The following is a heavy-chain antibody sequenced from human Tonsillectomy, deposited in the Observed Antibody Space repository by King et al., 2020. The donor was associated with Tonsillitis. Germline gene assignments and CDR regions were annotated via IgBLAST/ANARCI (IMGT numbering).Heavy chain of an antibody. Sequence: VQLQESGPGLVKPSETLSLICNVSGASISRYYWSGIRQSRVKGLEWIGHVYHTGSVTYNPSVKSRVVISIDTSKSQLSLHLKSVTAADPAVYYCARALRDSGFDLCRFDPWGQGTRVTVSS. D-gene: IGHD5-12*01. V-gene: IGHV4-59*01. CDR1: GASISRYY. J-gene: IGHJ5*02. CDR2: VYHTGSV. CDR3: ARALRDSGFDLCRFDP.